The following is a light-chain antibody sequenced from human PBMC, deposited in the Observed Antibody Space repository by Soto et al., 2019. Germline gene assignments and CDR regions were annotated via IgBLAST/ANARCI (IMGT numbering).Light chain of an antibody. CDR1: RTIYRH. Sequence: DIQMTQSPSSLSASVGDRVTMTCRASRTIYRHLIWYQQKPGQAPRVLVHDASTLESGVPSRFSGGGSGADFTLTISSLQPEGFATYYCQQSYSTRSFGGGTKVDVK. J-gene: IGKJ4*01. CDR2: DAS. V-gene: IGKV1-39*01. CDR3: QQSYSTRS.